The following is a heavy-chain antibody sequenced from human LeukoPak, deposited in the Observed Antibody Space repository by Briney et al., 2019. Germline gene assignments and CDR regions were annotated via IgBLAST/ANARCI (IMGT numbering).Heavy chain of an antibody. CDR3: ARGLRILQPMVRGVNPPVS. Sequence: GGSLRLSCVASGFTVSSNYMSWVRQAPGKGLEWVPVIYSGGRTYYADSVKGRFTISRDISKNTLYLQMNSLRAEDTAVYYCARGLRILQPMVRGVNPPVSWGQGTLVTVSS. CDR1: GFTVSSNY. CDR2: IYSGGRT. D-gene: IGHD3-10*01. V-gene: IGHV3-66*01. J-gene: IGHJ5*02.